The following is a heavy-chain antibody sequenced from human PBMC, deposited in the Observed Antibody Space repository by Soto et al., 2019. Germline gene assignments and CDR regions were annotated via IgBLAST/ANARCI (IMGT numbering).Heavy chain of an antibody. CDR2: INTSGRAT. J-gene: IGHJ5*01. D-gene: IGHD5-12*01. V-gene: IGHV1-46*04. Sequence: ASVKVSCKASRSTFRNYFFHWLRQAPGQALEWMGVINTSGRATVYAETLQGRLKITSDMSTSTLYMARSSLTTDDTAVYYCARLGVYGGYEDSWGQGTLVTDSS. CDR1: RSTFRNYF. CDR3: ARLGVYGGYEDS.